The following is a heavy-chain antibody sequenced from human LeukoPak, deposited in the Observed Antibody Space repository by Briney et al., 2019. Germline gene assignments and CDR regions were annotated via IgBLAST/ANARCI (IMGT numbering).Heavy chain of an antibody. J-gene: IGHJ1*01. Sequence: SETLSLTCTVSGGSISSYYWSWIRQPPGKGLEWIGYIYYSGSPYYNPSLKSRLTISVDTSKNQFSLQLTSVTAADTAVYYCARAYSYDYHSSGYYAPKYFQHWGQGTLVTVSS. V-gene: IGHV4-59*06. CDR2: IYYSGSP. CDR1: GGSISSYY. D-gene: IGHD3-22*01. CDR3: ARAYSYDYHSSGYYAPKYFQH.